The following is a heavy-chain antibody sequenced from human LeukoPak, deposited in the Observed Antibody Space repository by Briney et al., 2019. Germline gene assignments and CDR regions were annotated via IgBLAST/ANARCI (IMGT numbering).Heavy chain of an antibody. J-gene: IGHJ6*02. CDR3: ARDSCSAGSCYSASAPFCGMDI. CDR2: INAGNGNT. CDR1: GYTFIEYG. Sequence: ASVKVSCKASGYTFIEYGIFWMRQAPGQRPEWMGWINAGNGNTKYSQSLQGRVTITRDTSASTTYMELSSLRSEDTAVYYCARDSCSAGSCYSASAPFCGMDIWGQGTTVAVSS. V-gene: IGHV1-3*01. D-gene: IGHD2-15*01.